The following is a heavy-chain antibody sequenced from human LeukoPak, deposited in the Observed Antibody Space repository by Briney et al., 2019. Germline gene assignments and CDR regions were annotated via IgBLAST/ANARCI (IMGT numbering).Heavy chain of an antibody. CDR1: GFTFSSYD. V-gene: IGHV3-13*01. Sequence: GESLRLSCAASGFTFSSYDMHWVRQATGKGLEWVSAIGTAGDTYYPGSVKGRFTISRENAKNSLYLQMNSLRAGDTAVYYCATEVTSIVPDYWGQGTLVTVSS. J-gene: IGHJ4*02. D-gene: IGHD2-21*02. CDR2: IGTAGDT. CDR3: ATEVTSIVPDY.